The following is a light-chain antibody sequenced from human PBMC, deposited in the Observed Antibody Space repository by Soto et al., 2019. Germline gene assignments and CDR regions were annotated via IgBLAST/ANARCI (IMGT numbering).Light chain of an antibody. CDR2: RSN. Sequence: QSVLTQPPSASGTPGQRVTISCSGSSSNIGSHYVYWYQQLPGTAPKLLIYRSNQRPSVVPDRFSGSKSGTSASLAISGLRSEDEADYYCAAWDDSLSGVVFGGGTQLTVL. CDR1: SSNIGSHY. J-gene: IGLJ2*01. V-gene: IGLV1-47*01. CDR3: AAWDDSLSGVV.